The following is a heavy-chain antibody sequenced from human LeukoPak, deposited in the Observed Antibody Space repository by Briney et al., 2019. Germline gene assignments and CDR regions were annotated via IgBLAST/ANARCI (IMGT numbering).Heavy chain of an antibody. Sequence: GESLRLSCAASGFTFSSYGMHWVRQAPGKGLEWVAVISYDGSNKYYADSVKGRFTISRDNSKNTLYLQMNSLRAEDTAVYYCARDGGWWRFDFWGQGALVTVSS. CDR1: GFTFSSYG. CDR3: ARDGGWWRFDF. D-gene: IGHD2-8*02. V-gene: IGHV3-30*19. J-gene: IGHJ4*02. CDR2: ISYDGSNK.